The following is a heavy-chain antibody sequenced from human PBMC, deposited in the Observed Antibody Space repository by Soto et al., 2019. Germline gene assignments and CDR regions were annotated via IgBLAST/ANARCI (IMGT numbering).Heavy chain of an antibody. CDR2: IKSKTDGGTT. J-gene: IGHJ5*02. CDR1: GLTLSGAW. CDR3: AKHPAGNWFDR. V-gene: IGHV3-15*07. Sequence: EVQLAESGGGLVEPGGSLRLSCAASGLTLSGAWMNWVRQPPGRGLEWVGRIKSKTDGGTTEYSAPMRGRFTISRDDSKNTLYLQMDSLKTEDTAIYYCAKHPAGNWFDRWGQGTLVTVSS.